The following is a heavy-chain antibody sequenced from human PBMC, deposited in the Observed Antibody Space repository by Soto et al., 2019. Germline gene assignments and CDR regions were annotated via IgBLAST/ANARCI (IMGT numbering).Heavy chain of an antibody. CDR2: ISYDGSKK. D-gene: IGHD2-8*01. V-gene: IGHV3-30*18. CDR1: GLTFSAYG. J-gene: IGHJ3*02. Sequence: QARLVESGGGVVQPGRSLRLSCEASGLTFSAYGMHWVRQAPGKGLEWVATISYDGSKKYFGDSVKGRFTISRDNSKSTLYLEMNSLRTADTAVYYSAKASHCNKGSCSIGLIGGRAVDIWGQGTMVTVSS. CDR3: AKASHCNKGSCSIGLIGGRAVDI.